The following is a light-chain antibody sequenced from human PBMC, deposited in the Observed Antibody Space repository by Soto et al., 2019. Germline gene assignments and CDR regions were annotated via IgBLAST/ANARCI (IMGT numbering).Light chain of an antibody. Sequence: QSALTQPASVSGSPGQSITISCTGTSSDVGGYNYVSWYQQHPGKAPKLMIYDVSNRPSGVSNRFSGSKSGNTASLTISGLQAEDEADYYCSSYTSSSPLYFFGTGTKLTVL. CDR1: SSDVGGYNY. CDR3: SSYTSSSPLYF. J-gene: IGLJ1*01. CDR2: DVS. V-gene: IGLV2-14*01.